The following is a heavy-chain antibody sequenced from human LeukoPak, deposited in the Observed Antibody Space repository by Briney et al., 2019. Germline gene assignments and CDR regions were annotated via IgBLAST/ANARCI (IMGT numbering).Heavy chain of an antibody. Sequence: ASVKVSCKASGYTFSNYGFMWVRQAPGQGLEWMGWISGYNGNANYGEKFQGRVTVTTDTSTSTAYMELGSLRSDDTAVYYCARGGPYDILTGYYMPDYWGQGTLVTVSS. V-gene: IGHV1-18*01. J-gene: IGHJ4*02. CDR1: GYTFSNYG. CDR3: ARGGPYDILTGYYMPDY. D-gene: IGHD3-9*01. CDR2: ISGYNGNA.